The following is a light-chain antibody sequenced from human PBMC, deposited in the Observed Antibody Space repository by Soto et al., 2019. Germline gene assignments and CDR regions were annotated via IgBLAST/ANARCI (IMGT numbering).Light chain of an antibody. CDR2: GAS. J-gene: IGKJ1*01. V-gene: IGKV3-20*01. CDR1: QSVTSDY. Sequence: EIVLTQSPGTLSVSPGERATLSCRASQSVTSDYLAWYQQKPGQPPRLLIYGASIRATGIPDRFSGSGSGTDFTLTISRLEPEDFAVYYCQQYGSSGTFGQGTKVDIK. CDR3: QQYGSSGT.